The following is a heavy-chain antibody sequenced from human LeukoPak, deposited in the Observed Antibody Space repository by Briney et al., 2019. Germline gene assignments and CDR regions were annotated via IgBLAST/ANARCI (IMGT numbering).Heavy chain of an antibody. CDR2: FDPEDGET. Sequence: ASVKVSCKVSGYTLTELSMNWVRQAPGKGLEWMGGFDPEDGETIYAQKFQGRVTMTEDTSTDTAYMELSSLRSEDTAVYYCAKTPPGEVLWFGEFMYWGQGTLVTVSS. V-gene: IGHV1-24*01. D-gene: IGHD3-10*01. CDR1: GYTLTELS. CDR3: AKTPPGEVLWFGEFMY. J-gene: IGHJ4*02.